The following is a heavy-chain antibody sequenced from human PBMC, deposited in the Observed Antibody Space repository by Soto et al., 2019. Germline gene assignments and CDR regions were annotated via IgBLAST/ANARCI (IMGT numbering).Heavy chain of an antibody. Sequence: GSRRLSCAVSGFSVSSNSMSWVRQAPGKGLEWVSVIHSYVTTYYAESVKGRFIISRDNSKDTLYLQMNRLRAEDTAVYYCARELSASWYNWFYRWGKGTLITVSS. CDR3: ARELSASWYNWFYR. V-gene: IGHV3-53*01. CDR1: GFSVSSNS. CDR2: IHSYVTT. D-gene: IGHD1-26*01. J-gene: IGHJ5*02.